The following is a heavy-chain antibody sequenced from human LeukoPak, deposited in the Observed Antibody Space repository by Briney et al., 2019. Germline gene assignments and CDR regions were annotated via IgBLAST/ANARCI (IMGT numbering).Heavy chain of an antibody. CDR3: ARDQYSSGWRYFDY. CDR2: IYTSGST. CDR1: GGSISSYY. V-gene: IGHV4-4*07. J-gene: IGHJ4*02. Sequence: PSETLSLTCTVSGGSISSYYWSWIRQPAGKGLEWIGRIYTSGSTNYNPSLKSRVTMSVDTSKNQFSLKLSSVTAADTAVYYCARDQYSSGWRYFDYWGQGTLVTVSS. D-gene: IGHD6-19*01.